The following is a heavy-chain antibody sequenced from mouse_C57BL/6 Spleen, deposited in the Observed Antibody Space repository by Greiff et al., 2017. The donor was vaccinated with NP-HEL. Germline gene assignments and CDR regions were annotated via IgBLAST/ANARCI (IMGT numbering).Heavy chain of an antibody. D-gene: IGHD1-1*01. V-gene: IGHV1-4*01. CDR1: GYTFTSYT. CDR3: ARSRAYYGSFYY. J-gene: IGHJ2*01. CDR2: INPSSGYT. Sequence: QVQLQQSGAELARPGASVKMSCKASGYTFTSYTMHWVNQRPGQGLEWIGDINPSSGYTKYNQKFKDKATLTADKSSSTAYMQLSSLTSEDSAVYYCARSRAYYGSFYYWGQGTTLTVSS.